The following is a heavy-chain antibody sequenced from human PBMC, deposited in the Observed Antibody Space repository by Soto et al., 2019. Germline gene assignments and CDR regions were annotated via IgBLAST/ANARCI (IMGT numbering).Heavy chain of an antibody. D-gene: IGHD3-16*01. CDR1: GGSMNSYY. J-gene: IGHJ6*02. CDR3: ARHVQGDYVWGSPLFAPYYYGMDV. Sequence: SETLSLTCSVSGGSMNSYYWSWIRQPPGKGLEWVGYIFYTGTANYNPSLKRRISISVDTSKSQFSLTLTSVTAADTAVYYCARHVQGDYVWGSPLFAPYYYGMDVWGQGTTVTV. V-gene: IGHV4-59*08. CDR2: IFYTGTA.